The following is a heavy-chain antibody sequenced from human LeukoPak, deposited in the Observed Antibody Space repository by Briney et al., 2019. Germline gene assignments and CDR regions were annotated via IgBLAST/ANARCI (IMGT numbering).Heavy chain of an antibody. V-gene: IGHV3-23*01. J-gene: IGHJ4*02. D-gene: IGHD3-10*01. CDR2: VSGSGATT. Sequence: PGGSLRLSCAASGFTFSSYATSWVRQAPGKGLEWVSAVSGSGATTYYADSVKGRFTISRDNSKNTLYLQMNILRAEDTAVYYCAKPMTRTMVRGVPPSDYWGQGTLVTVSS. CDR3: AKPMTRTMVRGVPPSDY. CDR1: GFTFSSYA.